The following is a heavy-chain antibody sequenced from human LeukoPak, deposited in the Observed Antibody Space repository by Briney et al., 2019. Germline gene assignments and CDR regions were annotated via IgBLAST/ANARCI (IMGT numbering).Heavy chain of an antibody. CDR2: IYSGGST. V-gene: IGHV3-53*01. CDR3: ARALCSSTSCYDPYFDY. CDR1: GFTVSSNY. Sequence: GGSLRLSCAASGFTVSSNYMSWVRQAPGKGLEWVSVIYSGGSTYYADSVKGRFTISRDNSKNTLYLQMNSLRAEDTAVYYCARALCSSTSCYDPYFDYWGQGTLVTVSS. J-gene: IGHJ4*02. D-gene: IGHD2-2*01.